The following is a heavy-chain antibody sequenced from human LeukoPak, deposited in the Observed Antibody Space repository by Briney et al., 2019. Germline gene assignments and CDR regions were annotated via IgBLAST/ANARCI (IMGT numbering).Heavy chain of an antibody. D-gene: IGHD3-16*01. CDR2: INEDGGEK. Sequence: SGGSLRLSCAASGFSFSSFWMTWGRQAPGKEPEWVANINEDGGEKYYVDSVKGRFTISRDNGKNSLYLEMNSLRADDTAVYFCVQGGHFDFWGQGAPVTVSS. CDR1: GFSFSSFW. J-gene: IGHJ4*02. V-gene: IGHV3-7*01. CDR3: VQGGHFDF.